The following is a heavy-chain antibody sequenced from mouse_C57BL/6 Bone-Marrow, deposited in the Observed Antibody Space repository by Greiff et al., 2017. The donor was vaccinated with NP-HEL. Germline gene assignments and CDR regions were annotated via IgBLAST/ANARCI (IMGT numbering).Heavy chain of an antibody. Sequence: QVQLQQSDAELVKPGASVKISCKVSGYTFTDHTIHWMKQRPEQGLEWIGYIDPRDGSTTYNEKFKGKATLTADKSSSTAYMQLNSLTSEDSAVYFCARWGGKRYYYAMDYWGQGTSVTVSS. CDR2: IDPRDGST. V-gene: IGHV1-78*01. CDR1: GYTFTDHT. CDR3: ARWGGKRYYYAMDY. J-gene: IGHJ4*01. D-gene: IGHD1-1*01.